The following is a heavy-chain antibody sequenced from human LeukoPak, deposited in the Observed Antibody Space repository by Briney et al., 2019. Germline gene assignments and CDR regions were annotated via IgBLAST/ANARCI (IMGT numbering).Heavy chain of an antibody. J-gene: IGHJ3*02. Sequence: GASVKVSCKVSGYTLTELSMHWVRQATRQGLEWMGWMNPNSGNTGYAQKFQGRVTITRNTSISTAYMELSSLRSEDTAVYYCARVSWYYDSSGYSYDAFDIWGQGTMVTVSS. CDR3: ARVSWYYDSSGYSYDAFDI. D-gene: IGHD3-22*01. CDR1: GYTLTELS. CDR2: MNPNSGNT. V-gene: IGHV1-8*03.